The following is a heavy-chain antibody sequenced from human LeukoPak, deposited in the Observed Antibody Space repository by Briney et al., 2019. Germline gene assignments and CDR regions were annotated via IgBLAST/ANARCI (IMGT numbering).Heavy chain of an antibody. CDR3: ARDSAGNDY. V-gene: IGHV3-7*01. J-gene: IGHJ4*02. D-gene: IGHD6-13*01. CDR1: GFTFSTFW. CDR2: IKEDGSEK. Sequence: GGSLRLSCAASGFTFSTFWRGWVRQAPGKGLEWVHNIKEDGSEKYYVDSVKGRFTISRDNAKNSLYLQMNSLRAEDTAMYYCARDSAGNDYWGQGTLVTVSS.